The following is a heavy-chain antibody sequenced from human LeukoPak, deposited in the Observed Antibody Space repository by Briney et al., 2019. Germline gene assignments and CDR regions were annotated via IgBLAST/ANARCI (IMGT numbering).Heavy chain of an antibody. CDR1: GGSISSSSYY. CDR3: AGLIAVAGMGNDY. Sequence: PSETLSLTCTVSGGSISSSSYYWGWIRQPPGKGLEWIGSIYYSGSTYYNPSLKSRVTISVDTSKNQLSLKLSSVTAADTAVYYCAGLIAVAGMGNDYWGQGTLVTVSS. CDR2: IYYSGST. J-gene: IGHJ4*02. V-gene: IGHV4-39*01. D-gene: IGHD6-19*01.